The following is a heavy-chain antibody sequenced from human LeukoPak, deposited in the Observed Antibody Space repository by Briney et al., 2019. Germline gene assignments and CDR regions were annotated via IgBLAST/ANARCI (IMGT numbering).Heavy chain of an antibody. CDR3: ARGVSRGWYYYFDY. D-gene: IGHD6-19*01. J-gene: IGHJ4*02. CDR2: IYYNVSI. Sequence: SETLSLTCTVSGRSISSYYWSWIQQPTGKGLEWIGYIYYNVSINHNPCLKSRVIISVDTSKNQFSLKLSAVTAADTAVYYCARGVSRGWYYYFDYWGQGTLVTVSS. CDR1: GRSISSYY. V-gene: IGHV4-59*01.